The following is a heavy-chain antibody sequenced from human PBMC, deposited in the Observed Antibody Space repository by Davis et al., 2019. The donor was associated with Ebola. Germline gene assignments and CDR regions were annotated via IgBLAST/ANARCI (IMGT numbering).Heavy chain of an antibody. CDR1: GYTFTNYL. J-gene: IGHJ6*03. Sequence: ASVKVSCKASGYTFTNYLIHWVRQAPGQGLEWMGLIIPGGGSTTSAQKFQGRVTMTRNTSISTAYMELSSLRSEDTAVHYCARDCVDTAMVTTTNYYYYYYMDVWGKGTTVTVSS. D-gene: IGHD5-18*01. V-gene: IGHV1-46*01. CDR2: IIPGGGST. CDR3: ARDCVDTAMVTTTNYYYYYYMDV.